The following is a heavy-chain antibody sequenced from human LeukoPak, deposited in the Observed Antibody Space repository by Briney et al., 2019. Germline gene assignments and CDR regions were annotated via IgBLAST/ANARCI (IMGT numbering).Heavy chain of an antibody. CDR2: IIPIFGTA. CDR3: ARGYSNYYYMDV. CDR1: GGTFSSYA. V-gene: IGHV1-69*05. J-gene: IGHJ6*03. Sequence: SVKVSCKASGGTFSSYAISWVRQAPGQGLEWMGGIIPIFGTANYAQKFQGRVTITTDESTSTAYMELSSLRSEDTAVYYCARGYSNYYYMDVWGKGTTVTVSS. D-gene: IGHD1-26*01.